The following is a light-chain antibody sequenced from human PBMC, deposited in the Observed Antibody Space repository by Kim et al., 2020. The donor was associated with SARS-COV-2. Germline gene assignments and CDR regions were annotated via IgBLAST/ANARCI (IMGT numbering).Light chain of an antibody. J-gene: IGKJ1*01. CDR1: QGISNY. CDR3: LQFNDYPRT. Sequence: DIQMTQSPSSLSASVGDRVTITCRASQGISNYLAWYQQNPGKAPKVLIYGSSTLQTGVPSRFSGSGSGTEFTLTISSLQPEDFATYFCLQFNDYPRTFGQGTKVDIK. CDR2: GSS. V-gene: IGKV1-9*01.